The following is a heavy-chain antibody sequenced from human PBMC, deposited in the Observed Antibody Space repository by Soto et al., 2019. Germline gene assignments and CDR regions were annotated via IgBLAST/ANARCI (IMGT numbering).Heavy chain of an antibody. J-gene: IGHJ4*02. Sequence: QVQLVESGGGVVQPGKSLRLSCTTSGFTFSSYGMNWVRQAPGKGLEWVAVVSYDETNKYYAYSVKGRFTISRDNSKNTLYLQMNRLTIEDTAVYYCARDWGTYYYGAGSSHWGQGTQVTVSS. CDR1: GFTFSSYG. CDR2: VSYDETNK. D-gene: IGHD3-10*01. V-gene: IGHV3-30*03. CDR3: ARDWGTYYYGAGSSH.